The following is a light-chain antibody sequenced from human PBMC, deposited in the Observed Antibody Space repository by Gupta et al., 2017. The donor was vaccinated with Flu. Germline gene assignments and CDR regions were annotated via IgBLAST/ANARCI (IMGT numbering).Light chain of an antibody. CDR2: SNS. CDR1: SSKIGSNT. J-gene: IGLJ1*01. CDR3: ATWDDSLKRYV. Sequence: RVTISCSGGSSKIGSNTVHWYQQLPGTAPKLLIYSNSLRPSGVPDRFSGSKSAPAASLAISGLQSEDEADYYCATWDDSLKRYVFGTGTKVTVL. V-gene: IGLV1-44*01.